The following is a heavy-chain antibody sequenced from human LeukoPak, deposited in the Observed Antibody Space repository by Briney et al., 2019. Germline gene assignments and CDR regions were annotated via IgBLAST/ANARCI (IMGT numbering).Heavy chain of an antibody. CDR3: ARFVVLRFDP. J-gene: IGHJ5*02. Sequence: SETLSLTCTVSGGSISSSSYYWGWIRQPPGKGLEWIGSMYYSGSTYYNPSLKSRVTISVDTSKNQFSLKLSSVTAADSAVNYCARFVVLRFDPWGQGTLVTVSS. CDR1: GGSISSSSYY. D-gene: IGHD2-15*01. V-gene: IGHV4-39*07. CDR2: MYYSGST.